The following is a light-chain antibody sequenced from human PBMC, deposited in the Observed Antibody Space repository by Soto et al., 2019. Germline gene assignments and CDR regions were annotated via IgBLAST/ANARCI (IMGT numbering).Light chain of an antibody. CDR1: QTTNNY. J-gene: IGKJ1*01. CDR3: QQYDGYSGT. CDR2: DAS. Sequence: DVQMTQSPSSLSASVGDRVTVTCRASQTTNNYLNWYQLKPGTAPKLLIYDASNLERGVSSTFSGSGSGTEFTLTINTLQPEDFATYYCQQYDGYSGTFGQGTKVDI. V-gene: IGKV1-33*01.